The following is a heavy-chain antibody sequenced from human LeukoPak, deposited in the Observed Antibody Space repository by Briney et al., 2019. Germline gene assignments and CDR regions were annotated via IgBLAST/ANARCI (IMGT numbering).Heavy chain of an antibody. CDR2: ISYDGSNK. V-gene: IGHV3-30*18. Sequence: PGGSLRLSCAASGSTFSTDAMHWVRQAPGKGLEWVAVISYDGSNKYYTDSVKGRFTISRDNSKNTLYLQMNSLRAEDTAVYHCAKSFIYGSCDVWGKGTTVTVSS. J-gene: IGHJ6*04. CDR3: AKSFIYGSCDV. CDR1: GSTFSTDA. D-gene: IGHD3-10*01.